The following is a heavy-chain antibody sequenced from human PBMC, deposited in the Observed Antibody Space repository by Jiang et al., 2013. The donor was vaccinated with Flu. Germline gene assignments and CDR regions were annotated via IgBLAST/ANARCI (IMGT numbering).Heavy chain of an antibody. D-gene: IGHD6-19*01. V-gene: IGHV4-39*01. CDR2: LYSRGGT. J-gene: IGHJ5*02. CDR3: ARRGYSSGANWFDP. Sequence: GSGLVKPSETLSLTCSVSGGSINSGNYFWGWIRQPPGKGLEWIGSLYSRGGTYYSPSLKSRVTITGDTSRNQVSLMLSSVTAADTAVYYCARRGYSSGANWFDPWGQGTLVTVSS. CDR1: GGSINSGNYF.